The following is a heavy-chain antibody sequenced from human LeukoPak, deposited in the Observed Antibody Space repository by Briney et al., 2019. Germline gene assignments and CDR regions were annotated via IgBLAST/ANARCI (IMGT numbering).Heavy chain of an antibody. CDR3: ASGYYDILTGTLDAFDI. D-gene: IGHD3-9*01. CDR1: GGSFSGYY. V-gene: IGHV4-34*01. Sequence: PSETLSLTCAVYGGSFSGYYWSWIRQPPGKGLEWIGEINHSGSTNYNPSLKSRVTISVDTSKNQFSLKLSSVTAADTAVYYCASGYYDILTGTLDAFDIWGQGTMVTVSS. J-gene: IGHJ3*02. CDR2: INHSGST.